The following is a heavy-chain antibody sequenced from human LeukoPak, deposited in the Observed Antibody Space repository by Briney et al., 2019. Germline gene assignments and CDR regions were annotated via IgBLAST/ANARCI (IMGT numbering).Heavy chain of an antibody. V-gene: IGHV3-30*02. CDR2: IRYDGSNK. J-gene: IGHJ4*02. CDR1: GFTFSSYW. CDR3: ARDPNYYGTVVTCFDY. D-gene: IGHD4-23*01. Sequence: GGSLRLSCAASGFTFSSYWMSWVRQAPGKGLEWVAFIRYDGSNKYYADSVKGRFTISRDNSKNTLYLQMNSLRAEDTAVYYCARDPNYYGTVVTCFDYWGQGTLVTVSS.